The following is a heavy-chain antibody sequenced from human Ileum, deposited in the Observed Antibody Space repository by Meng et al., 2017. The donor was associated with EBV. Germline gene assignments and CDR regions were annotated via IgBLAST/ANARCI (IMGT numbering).Heavy chain of an antibody. J-gene: IGHJ5*02. V-gene: IGHV4-39*01. Sequence: QPQRQGSGPGLVKPSETLSLTGTVSGGPINSSSYYWGWIRQPPGKGLEWIGSIYYSGRTYYNPSLKSRVTISVDTSKNQFSLKLSSVTAADTAVYYCARPIAAAGWFDPWGQGTLVTVSS. CDR3: ARPIAAAGWFDP. CDR2: IYYSGRT. CDR1: GGPINSSSYY. D-gene: IGHD6-13*01.